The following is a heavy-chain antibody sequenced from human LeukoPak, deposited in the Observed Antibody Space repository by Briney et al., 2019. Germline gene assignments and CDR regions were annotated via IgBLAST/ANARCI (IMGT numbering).Heavy chain of an antibody. V-gene: IGHV3-48*03. Sequence: GGSLRLSCAASGFTFSSYEMNWVRQTPGKGLEWVSYISSSGRTMYYADSVKGRFTISRDNAKNSLYLQMNSLRAEATAVYYCARGGAGITFGGVINSLYFDYWGQGTLVTVSS. CDR2: ISSSGRTM. J-gene: IGHJ4*02. CDR1: GFTFSSYE. D-gene: IGHD3-16*01. CDR3: ARGGAGITFGGVINSLYFDY.